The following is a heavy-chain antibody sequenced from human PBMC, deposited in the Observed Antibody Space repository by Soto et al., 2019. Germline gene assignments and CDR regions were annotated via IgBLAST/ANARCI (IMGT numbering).Heavy chain of an antibody. V-gene: IGHV3-21*01. CDR1: GFTFSSYS. CDR2: ISSSSSYI. D-gene: IGHD3-9*01. CDR3: ARAKSPGFDWLYYYGMDV. J-gene: IGHJ6*02. Sequence: GGSLRLSCAASGFTFSSYSMNWVRQAPGKGLEWVSSISSSSSYIYYADSVKGRFTISRDNAKNSLYLQMNSLRAEDTAVYYCARAKSPGFDWLYYYGMDVWGQGTTVTVSS.